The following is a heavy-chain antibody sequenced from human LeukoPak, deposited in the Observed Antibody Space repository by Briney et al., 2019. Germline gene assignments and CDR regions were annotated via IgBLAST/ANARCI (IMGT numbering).Heavy chain of an antibody. J-gene: IGHJ4*02. V-gene: IGHV3-33*01. D-gene: IGHD1-26*01. Sequence: PGGSLRLSCAASGFTFRDYRMHWVRQAPGKGLEWVAVIWSDGSDKYYSDSVKGRFTISRDNSKNTLDLQMNSLRAEDTAVYYCAREYSRYFDYWGQGTLVTVSS. CDR2: IWSDGSDK. CDR3: AREYSRYFDY. CDR1: GFTFRDYR.